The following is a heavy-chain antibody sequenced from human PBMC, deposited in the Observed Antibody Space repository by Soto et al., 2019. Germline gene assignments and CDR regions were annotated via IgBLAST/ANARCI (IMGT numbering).Heavy chain of an antibody. CDR2: IYPGDSDT. D-gene: IGHD6-19*01. CDR3: ARSRRGAYSSGWYSPSGYYNYGIDV. J-gene: IGHJ6*02. CDR1: GYRFTTSW. V-gene: IGHV5-51*01. Sequence: PGESLKISCKASGYRFTTSWIGWVRQMPGKGLEWMGIIYPGDSDTKYSPSLQGQVTISADTSISTAYLQWTSLKASDTAMYYCARSRRGAYSSGWYSPSGYYNYGIDVWGQGTKVTVSS.